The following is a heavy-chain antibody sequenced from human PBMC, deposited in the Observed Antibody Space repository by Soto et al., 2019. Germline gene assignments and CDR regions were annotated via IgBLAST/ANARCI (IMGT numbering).Heavy chain of an antibody. CDR3: ASRYGPSEFDH. D-gene: IGHD3-9*01. CDR1: GGSISSYY. V-gene: IGHV4-4*08. CDR2: IYCNGGP. Sequence: PSETLSLTCTVSGGSISSYYWSWIRQPPGEGLEWIGNIYCNGGPHYNPSLSSRVIISVDTSANQFSLMLTSVTAADTAVYYCASRYGPSEFDHWGQGSLVTVSS. J-gene: IGHJ4*02.